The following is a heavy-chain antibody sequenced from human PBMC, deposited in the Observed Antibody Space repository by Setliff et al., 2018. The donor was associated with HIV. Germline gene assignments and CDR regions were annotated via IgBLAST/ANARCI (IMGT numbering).Heavy chain of an antibody. CDR3: ARVTRDYYDSRALYYFDY. D-gene: IGHD3-22*01. Sequence: ASVKVSCKASGYTFTSFGISWVRQAPGQGLEWMGRISAYNDNTDHAQRLQGRVTMTTDTSTRTAYMELRSLRSDDTAVYYCARVTRDYYDSRALYYFDYWGQGTLVTVSS. J-gene: IGHJ4*02. CDR1: GYTFTSFG. CDR2: ISAYNDNT. V-gene: IGHV1-18*01.